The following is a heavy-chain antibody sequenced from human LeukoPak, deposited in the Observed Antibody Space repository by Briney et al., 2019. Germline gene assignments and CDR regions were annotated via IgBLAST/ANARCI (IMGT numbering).Heavy chain of an antibody. V-gene: IGHV3-48*02. CDR2: ISYSSSTI. CDR3: ARDERAGSGWYFVY. CDR1: GFTFSSYS. Sequence: PGGSLRLSCAASGFTFSSYSMNWVRQAPGKGLEWVSYISYSSSTIHYADSVKGRFTISRDNAKNSLYLQMNSLRDEDTAVYYCARDERAGSGWYFVYWGQGTLVTVSS. J-gene: IGHJ4*02. D-gene: IGHD6-19*01.